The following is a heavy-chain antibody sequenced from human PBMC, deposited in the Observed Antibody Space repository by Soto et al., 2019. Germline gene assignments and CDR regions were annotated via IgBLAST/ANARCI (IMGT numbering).Heavy chain of an antibody. CDR2: ISYDGKNK. Sequence: GGSLSLSCAASGFTFSSYGLHWVRQAPGKGLEWAAVISYDGKNKYYADSVNGRFTISRDKTTNTLYLHMNSLRAEDTAVYYCAKERNSGWSYYYYGMDVWGQGTTVTVSS. D-gene: IGHD2-15*01. CDR1: GFTFSSYG. CDR3: AKERNSGWSYYYYGMDV. J-gene: IGHJ6*02. V-gene: IGHV3-30*18.